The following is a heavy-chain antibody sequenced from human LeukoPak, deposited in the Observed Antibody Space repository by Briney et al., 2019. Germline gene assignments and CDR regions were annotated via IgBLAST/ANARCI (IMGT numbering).Heavy chain of an antibody. J-gene: IGHJ4*02. CDR3: ARDLAQVAGTDY. CDR2: IIPIFGTA. CDR1: GGTFSSCA. D-gene: IGHD6-19*01. V-gene: IGHV1-69*13. Sequence: GASVKVSCKASGGTFSSCAISWVRQAPGQGLEWMGGIIPIFGTANYAQKFQGRVTITADESTGTAYMELSSLRSEDTAVYYCARDLAQVAGTDYWGQGTLVTVSS.